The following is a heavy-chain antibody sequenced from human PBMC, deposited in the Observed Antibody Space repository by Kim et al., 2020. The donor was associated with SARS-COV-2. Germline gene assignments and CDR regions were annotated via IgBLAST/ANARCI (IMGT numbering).Heavy chain of an antibody. CDR3: ARAQGELRLGDAFDI. D-gene: IGHD1-26*01. Sequence: ESWKGRYTIYGDNAKNSLYLQMNILRAEDTAVYYCARAQGELRLGDAFDIWGQGTMVTVSS. V-gene: IGHV3-7*04. J-gene: IGHJ3*02.